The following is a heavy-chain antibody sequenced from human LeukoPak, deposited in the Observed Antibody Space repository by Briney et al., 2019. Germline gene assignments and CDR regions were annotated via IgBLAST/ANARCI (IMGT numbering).Heavy chain of an antibody. V-gene: IGHV3-74*01. Sequence: GGSLRLSCAASGFTFSSYWMHWVRQAPGKGLVWVSRINDDGSSTTYADSVKGRFTISRGNAKNTLYLQMNSLRAEDTAVYYCAREGRDYGGNPFDYWGQGTLVTVSS. CDR1: GFTFSSYW. D-gene: IGHD4-23*01. J-gene: IGHJ4*02. CDR3: AREGRDYGGNPFDY. CDR2: INDDGSST.